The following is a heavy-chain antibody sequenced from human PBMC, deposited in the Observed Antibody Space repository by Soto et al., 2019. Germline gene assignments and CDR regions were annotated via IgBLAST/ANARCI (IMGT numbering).Heavy chain of an antibody. J-gene: IGHJ4*02. V-gene: IGHV3-33*06. CDR2: IWYDGNRK. CDR1: GGSFTSNN. D-gene: IGHD2-15*01. Sequence: LSLTCAVSGGSFTSNNWWTWVRQPPGQGLEWVAHIWYDGNRKNYVDSVKGRFTISRDSSKNTVYLQMNSLRVEDTAVYYCAKENTPPYFDYWGQGALVTVSS. CDR3: AKENTPPYFDY.